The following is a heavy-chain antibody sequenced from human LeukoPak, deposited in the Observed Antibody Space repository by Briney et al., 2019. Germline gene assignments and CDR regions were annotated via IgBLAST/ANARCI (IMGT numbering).Heavy chain of an antibody. CDR3: ARDRGGMVRGVIITYSYYMDV. J-gene: IGHJ6*03. Sequence: GGSLSLSCAASGFTFSSYEMNWIRQPPGKGLEWISYINSSGSTIYYAYSVKGRITISRDNAKKSLYLQMNSLRAEDTAVYYCARDRGGMVRGVIITYSYYMDVWGKGTTVTVSS. CDR1: GFTFSSYE. D-gene: IGHD3-10*01. V-gene: IGHV3-48*03. CDR2: INSSGSTI.